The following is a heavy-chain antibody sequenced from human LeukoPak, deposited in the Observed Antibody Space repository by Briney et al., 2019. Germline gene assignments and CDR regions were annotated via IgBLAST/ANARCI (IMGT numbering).Heavy chain of an antibody. Sequence: GGSLRLSCEVSGFTFSDHYMSWLRQAPGKRPEWVSYISSGSTYTNYADSVEGRFTISRDNAKNSLYLQMNSLRAEDTAVYYCARGDYGGDYFDYWGQGTLVTVSS. J-gene: IGHJ4*02. CDR1: GFTFSDHY. V-gene: IGHV3-11*05. CDR2: ISSGSTYT. D-gene: IGHD4-23*01. CDR3: ARGDYGGDYFDY.